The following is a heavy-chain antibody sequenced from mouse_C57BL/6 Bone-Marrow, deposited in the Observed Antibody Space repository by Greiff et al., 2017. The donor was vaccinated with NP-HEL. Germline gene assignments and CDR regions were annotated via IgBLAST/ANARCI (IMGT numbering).Heavy chain of an antibody. Sequence: DVMLVESGGGFVQPGGSMKLSCAASGFTFSDAWMDWVRQSPEKGLEWVAEIRNKATNHATYYAESVQGRFNISRDDSKSSVYLQRNSLRAEDTGIYCCTRAYDGYYVGFADWGQGTLVTVYA. D-gene: IGHD2-3*01. CDR2: IRNKATNHAT. J-gene: IGHJ3*01. V-gene: IGHV6-6*01. CDR3: TRAYDGYYVGFAD. CDR1: GFTFSDAW.